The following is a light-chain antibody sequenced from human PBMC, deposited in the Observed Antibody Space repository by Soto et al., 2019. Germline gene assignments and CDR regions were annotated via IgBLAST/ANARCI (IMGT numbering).Light chain of an antibody. CDR2: EVS. CDR1: SSDVGGYNY. J-gene: IGLJ3*02. CDR3: SSYTSSITRV. Sequence: QSALTQPASVSGSPGQSITISCTGTSSDVGGYNYVSWYQQHPGKAPKLMIYEVSNRPSGVSNRFSGSKSVNTASLTISGLQVEDEVDYYCSSYTSSITRVFGGGTKLTVL. V-gene: IGLV2-14*01.